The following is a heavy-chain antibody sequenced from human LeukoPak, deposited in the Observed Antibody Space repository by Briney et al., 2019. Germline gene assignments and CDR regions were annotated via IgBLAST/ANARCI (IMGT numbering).Heavy chain of an antibody. V-gene: IGHV4-39*01. CDR3: ASACTGDDYGDRWGDRDAFDI. D-gene: IGHD4-17*01. CDR1: GGSISSSSYY. Sequence: PSETLSLTCTVSGGSISSSSYYWGWIRQPPGKGLEWIGSIYYSGSTYYNPSLKSRVTISVDTSKNQFSLKLSSVTAADTAVYYCASACTGDDYGDRWGDRDAFDIWGQGTMVTVSS. CDR2: IYYSGST. J-gene: IGHJ3*02.